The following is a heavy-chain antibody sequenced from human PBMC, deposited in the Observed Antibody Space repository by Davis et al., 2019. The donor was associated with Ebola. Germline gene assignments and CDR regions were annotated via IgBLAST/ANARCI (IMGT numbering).Heavy chain of an antibody. CDR3: TRGGSGSDY. J-gene: IGHJ4*02. V-gene: IGHV3-73*01. CDR2: IRSKANSYAT. D-gene: IGHD3-10*01. CDR1: GYSFTSYW. Sequence: GESLKISCKGSGYSFTSYWIGWVRQASGKGLEWVGRIRSKANSYATAYAASVKGRFTISRDDSKNTAYLQMNSLKTEDTAVYYCTRGGSGSDYWGQGTLVTVSS.